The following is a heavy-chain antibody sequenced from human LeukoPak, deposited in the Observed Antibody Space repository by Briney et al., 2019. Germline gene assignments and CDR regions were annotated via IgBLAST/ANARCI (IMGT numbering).Heavy chain of an antibody. V-gene: IGHV4-30-2*01. Sequence: PSQTLSLTCTVSGGSISSGAYYWSWIRQPPGKGLEWIGYIYYSGSTYYNPSLKSRVTISVDRSKNQFSLKLSSVTAADTAVYYCVRDAEYSTSWYFQHWGQGTLVTVSS. J-gene: IGHJ1*01. D-gene: IGHD6-6*01. CDR3: VRDAEYSTSWYFQH. CDR1: GGSISSGAYY. CDR2: IYYSGST.